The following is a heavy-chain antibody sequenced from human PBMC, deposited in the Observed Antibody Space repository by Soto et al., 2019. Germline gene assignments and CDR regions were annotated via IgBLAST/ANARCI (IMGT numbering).Heavy chain of an antibody. J-gene: IGHJ4*02. CDR1: GFTFSSYS. CDR3: ARVLAAAGDY. D-gene: IGHD6-13*01. CDR2: ISSSSSYI. V-gene: IGHV3-21*01. Sequence: LSLTCAASGFTFSSYSMNWVRQAPGKGLEWVSSISSSSSYIYYADSVKGRFTISRDNAKNSLYLQMNSLRAEDTAVYYCARVLAAAGDYWGQGTLVTVSS.